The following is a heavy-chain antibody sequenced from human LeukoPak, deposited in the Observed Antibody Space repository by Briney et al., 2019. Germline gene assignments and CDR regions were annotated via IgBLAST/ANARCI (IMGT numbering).Heavy chain of an antibody. V-gene: IGHV4-34*01. J-gene: IGHJ4*02. CDR3: ARGKRGYSYGYRRYYFDY. CDR1: GGSFSGYY. CDR2: INHSGST. Sequence: SETLSLTCAVYGGSFSGYYWSWLRQPPGKGLEWIGEINHSGSTNYNPSLKSRVTISVDTSKNQFSLKLSSVTAADTAVYYCARGKRGYSYGYRRYYFDYWGQGTLVTVSS. D-gene: IGHD5-18*01.